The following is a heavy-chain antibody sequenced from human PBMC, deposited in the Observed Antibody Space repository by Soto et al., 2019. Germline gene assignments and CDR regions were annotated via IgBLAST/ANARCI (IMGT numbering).Heavy chain of an antibody. J-gene: IGHJ5*02. CDR2: IPSRGRS. CDR1: GASIAGGSYY. Sequence: QVQLRESGPGLVKPSQTLLLTCSVSGASIAGGSYYWSWLRQPPGEGLEWIGYIPSRGRSFYHPSLASRSTISSDTSKNQLSLQLTSVTAADTAVYYCARDQYSGYDFALWGQGTLVTVSS. D-gene: IGHD5-12*01. V-gene: IGHV4-30-4*01. CDR3: ARDQYSGYDFAL.